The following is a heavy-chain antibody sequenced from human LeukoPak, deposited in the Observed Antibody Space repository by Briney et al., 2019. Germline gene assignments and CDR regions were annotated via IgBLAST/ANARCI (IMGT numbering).Heavy chain of an antibody. D-gene: IGHD3-16*01. J-gene: IGHJ6*02. CDR3: ARGGGLDV. Sequence: PGGSLRLSCAASGFTFSSYSMNWVRQAPGKGLEWVSFIGRDITYIYYADSVKGRFTVSRDNAKNSLYLQMSNLRAEDTAVYFCARGGGLDVWGQGATVTVSS. CDR2: IGRDITYI. CDR1: GFTFSSYS. V-gene: IGHV3-21*04.